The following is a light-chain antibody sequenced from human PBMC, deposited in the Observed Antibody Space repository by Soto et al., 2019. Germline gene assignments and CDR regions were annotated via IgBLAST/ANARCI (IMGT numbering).Light chain of an antibody. Sequence: DIHMTQSPSSVSASVGDRVTITCRASQGISSWLDWYQQKPGKEPTLLIYAASSLQSGVPSRFSGSGSGTDFTLTISSLQPEDFATYYCHQANSFPLTFGVGTKVDIK. CDR1: QGISSW. V-gene: IGKV1-12*01. CDR3: HQANSFPLT. J-gene: IGKJ4*01. CDR2: AAS.